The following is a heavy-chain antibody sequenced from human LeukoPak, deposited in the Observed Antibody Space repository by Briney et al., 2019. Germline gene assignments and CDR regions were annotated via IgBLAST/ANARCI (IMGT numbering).Heavy chain of an antibody. Sequence: GASVKVSCKASGYTFIAYYMHWVRQAPGQGLEWMGWINPNSGGTNYAQKFQGRVTMTRETSISTVYMELSRLRSDDTAVYYCARDSCSSTSCLSIDDYWGQGTLVTVSS. CDR3: ARDSCSSTSCLSIDDY. J-gene: IGHJ4*02. CDR2: INPNSGGT. D-gene: IGHD2-2*01. V-gene: IGHV1-2*02. CDR1: GYTFIAYY.